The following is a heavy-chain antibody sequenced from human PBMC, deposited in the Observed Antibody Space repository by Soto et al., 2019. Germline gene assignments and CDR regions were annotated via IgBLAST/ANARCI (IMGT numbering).Heavy chain of an antibody. D-gene: IGHD5-18*01. CDR3: ARARKYSYGPTREYYYGMDV. CDR1: GFSLSTSGMC. J-gene: IGHJ6*02. CDR2: IDWDDDK. Sequence: VSGPTLVNPTQTLTLTCTFSGFSLSTSGMCVSWIRQPPGKALEWLALIDWDDDKYYSTSLKTRLTISKDTSKNQVVLTMTNMDPVDTATYYCARARKYSYGPTREYYYGMDVWGQGTTVTVSS. V-gene: IGHV2-70*01.